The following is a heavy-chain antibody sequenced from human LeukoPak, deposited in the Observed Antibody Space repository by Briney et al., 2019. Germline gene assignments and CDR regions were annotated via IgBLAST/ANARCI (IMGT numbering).Heavy chain of an antibody. CDR1: GGSFSGYY. CDR3: AEVTTNTINWYFDL. J-gene: IGHJ2*01. CDR2: INHSGST. Sequence: SETLSLTCAVYGGSFSGYYWSWIRQPPGKGLEWIGEINHSGSTNYNPSLKSRVTISVDKSKNQFSLKLSSVTAADTAVYYCAEVTTNTINWYFDLWGRGTLVTVSS. V-gene: IGHV4-34*01. D-gene: IGHD5-12*01.